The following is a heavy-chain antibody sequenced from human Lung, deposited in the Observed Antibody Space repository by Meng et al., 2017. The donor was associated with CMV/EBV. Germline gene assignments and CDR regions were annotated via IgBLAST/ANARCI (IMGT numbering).Heavy chain of an antibody. CDR3: ARESSGWYGADY. CDR1: GGSVSHSGYY. V-gene: IGHV4-39*07. J-gene: IGHJ4*02. Sequence: SCTVSGGSVSHSGYYWGWIRQPPGKGLEWIATIYYTGRTYYNPSLKSRVTISVDTSKNQFSLKVNSVTAADTAVYYCARESSGWYGADYWGQGTLVTVSS. CDR2: IYYTGRT. D-gene: IGHD6-19*01.